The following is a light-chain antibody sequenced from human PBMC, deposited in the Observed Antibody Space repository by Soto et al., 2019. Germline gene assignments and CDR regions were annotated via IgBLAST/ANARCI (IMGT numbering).Light chain of an antibody. V-gene: IGKV4-1*01. Sequence: DIVMTQSPDSLAVSLGERATINCKSSQSLLYSSNNKNYLAWYQQKPGQPPKLLIYWASTRESGVPDRFSGRGSGTDFTLTITNLQAEDVAVYYCQQYYSTPPMYTFGQGTKLEIK. J-gene: IGKJ2*01. CDR1: QSLLYSSNNKNY. CDR2: WAS. CDR3: QQYYSTPPMYT.